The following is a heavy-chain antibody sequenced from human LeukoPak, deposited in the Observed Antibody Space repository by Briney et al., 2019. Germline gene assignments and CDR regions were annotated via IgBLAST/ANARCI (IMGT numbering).Heavy chain of an antibody. V-gene: IGHV1-18*01. CDR3: ARDSPLEGEAMASPIDY. CDR2: ISAYNGNT. J-gene: IGHJ4*02. CDR1: GYTFTSYG. Sequence: ASVTVSCKASGYTFTSYGISWVRQAPGQGLEWMGWISAYNGNTNYAQKLQGRVTMTTDTSTSTAYTELRSLRSDDTAVYYCARDSPLEGEAMASPIDYWGQGTLVTVSS. D-gene: IGHD5-18*01.